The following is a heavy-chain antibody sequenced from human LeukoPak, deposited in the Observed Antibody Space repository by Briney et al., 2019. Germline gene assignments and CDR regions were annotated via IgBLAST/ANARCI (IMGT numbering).Heavy chain of an antibody. V-gene: IGHV4-34*01. CDR1: GGSISGYY. CDR3: ARGDFWSGYDNWFDP. CDR2: INHSGST. J-gene: IGHJ5*02. Sequence: SETLSLTCAVYGGSISGYYWSWIRQPPGKGLEWIGEINHSGSTNYNPPLKSRVTISVDTSKNQFSLKLSSVTAADTAVYYCARGDFWSGYDNWFDPWGQGTLVTVSS. D-gene: IGHD3-3*01.